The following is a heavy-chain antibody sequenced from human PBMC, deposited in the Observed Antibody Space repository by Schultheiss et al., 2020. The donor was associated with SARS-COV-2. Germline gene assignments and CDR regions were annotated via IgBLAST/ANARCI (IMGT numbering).Heavy chain of an antibody. D-gene: IGHD3-22*01. CDR3: ARGYYDSSGYYYFDY. CDR1: GYTFTGYY. J-gene: IGHJ4*02. V-gene: IGHV1-2*02. CDR2: MNPNSGGT. Sequence: ASVKVSCKASGYTFTGYYMHWVRQATGQGLEWMGWMNPNSGGTNYAQKFQGRVTMTTDTSTSTAYMELRSLRSDDTAVYYCARGYYDSSGYYYFDYWGQGTLVTVSS.